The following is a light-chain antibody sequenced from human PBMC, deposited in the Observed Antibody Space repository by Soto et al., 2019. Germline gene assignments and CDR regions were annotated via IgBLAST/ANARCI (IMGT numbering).Light chain of an antibody. CDR3: SSYTSSSTLYV. CDR1: SSDVGGYNY. Sequence: QSALTQPASVSGSPGQSITISCTGTSSDVGGYNYVSWYQQHPGKAPKLVIYEVSNRPSGVSNRFSGSKSGNTASLTISGLQADDEADYYCSSYTSSSTLYVFGTGTKLPS. CDR2: EVS. V-gene: IGLV2-14*01. J-gene: IGLJ1*01.